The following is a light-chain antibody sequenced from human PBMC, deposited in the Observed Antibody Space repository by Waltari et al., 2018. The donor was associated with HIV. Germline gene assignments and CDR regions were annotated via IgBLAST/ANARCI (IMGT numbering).Light chain of an antibody. Sequence: DIVMTHSPDSLAVSLGERATFTFKSSRTVLSNTDNRNYWAWYQQKTGQSPNVLIYWASTRQSGVPDRFSASGSGTNFSLTISSLQAADVAVYYCQQYYTVRPTFGGGTKVEIK. CDR3: QQYYTVRPT. CDR1: RTVLSNTDNRNY. V-gene: IGKV4-1*01. CDR2: WAS. J-gene: IGKJ4*01.